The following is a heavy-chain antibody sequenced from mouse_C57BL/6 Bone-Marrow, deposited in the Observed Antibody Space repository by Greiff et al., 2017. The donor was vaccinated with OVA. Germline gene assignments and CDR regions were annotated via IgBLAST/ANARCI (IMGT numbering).Heavy chain of an antibody. Sequence: QVQLQQSGAELLKPGASVKLSCKATGYTFTGYWIEWVKQRPGHGLEWIGEILPGSGSTNYNEKFKGKATFTADTSSNTAYMQLISLTTEDSAIYYCARKWLLPLYAMDYWGQGTSVTVSS. J-gene: IGHJ4*01. CDR3: ARKWLLPLYAMDY. D-gene: IGHD2-3*01. CDR2: ILPGSGST. V-gene: IGHV1-9*01. CDR1: GYTFTGYW.